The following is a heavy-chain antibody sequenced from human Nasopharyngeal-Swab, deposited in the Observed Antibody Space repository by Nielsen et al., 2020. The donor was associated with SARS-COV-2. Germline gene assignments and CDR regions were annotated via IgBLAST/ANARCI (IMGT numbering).Heavy chain of an antibody. V-gene: IGHV3-53*04. D-gene: IGHD6-6*01. J-gene: IGHJ5*02. CDR2: IYSGGST. Sequence: WIRQPPGKGLEWVSIIYSGGSTYYSDSVKGRFTISRHNSKNTLYLQMNSLRVEDTAVYYCARALDPRRYNWFDPWGQGTLVTVSS. CDR3: ARALDPRRYNWFDP.